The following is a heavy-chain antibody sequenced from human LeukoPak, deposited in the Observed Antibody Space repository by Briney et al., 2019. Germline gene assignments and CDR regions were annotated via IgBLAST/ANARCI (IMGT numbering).Heavy chain of an antibody. J-gene: IGHJ6*02. V-gene: IGHV3-48*02. CDR2: ISSSSGTI. CDR1: GLTFRSDS. Sequence: PGGSLRLSCAASGLTFRSDSMNWGRQGQGKGLKWVSYISSSSGTINYADSVKGRFTISRDNAKNSLYLQMNSLRDEGTAVYYCARGRYGMDVWGQGTTVTVSS. CDR3: ARGRYGMDV. D-gene: IGHD5-24*01.